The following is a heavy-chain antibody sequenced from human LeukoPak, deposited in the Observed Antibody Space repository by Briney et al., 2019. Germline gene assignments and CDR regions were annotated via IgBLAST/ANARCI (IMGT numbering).Heavy chain of an antibody. D-gene: IGHD3-10*01. CDR1: GFTVSSNY. CDR3: AREPSTYYYGSGPQGWFDP. CDR2: IYSGGST. Sequence: GGSLRLSCAASGFTVSSNYMSWVRQAPGKGLEWVSVIYSGGSTYYADSVKGRFTISRDNSKNTLYLQMNSLRAEDTAVYYCAREPSTYYYGSGPQGWFDPWGQGTLVTVSS. J-gene: IGHJ5*02. V-gene: IGHV3-66*01.